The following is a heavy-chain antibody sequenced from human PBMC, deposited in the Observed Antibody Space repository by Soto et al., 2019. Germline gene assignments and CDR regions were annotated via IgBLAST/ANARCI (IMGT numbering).Heavy chain of an antibody. Sequence: QITLKESGPPVVKPTQPVTLTCAVSGFSLSADGVAVGWIRQSPGQALEWLALIYWDDDRRYSPSLAARLTINKDTSRNQVVLTMTNVHPVDTGTYFCAQQTQTGDRLFDTWGRGTLVTVSS. D-gene: IGHD1-1*01. CDR2: IYWDDDR. CDR1: GFSLSADGVA. CDR3: AQQTQTGDRLFDT. V-gene: IGHV2-5*02. J-gene: IGHJ4*02.